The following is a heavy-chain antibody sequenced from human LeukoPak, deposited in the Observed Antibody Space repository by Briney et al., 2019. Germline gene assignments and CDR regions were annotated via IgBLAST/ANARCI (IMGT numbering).Heavy chain of an antibody. Sequence: GGSLRLSCATSGFTFSSYWMSWVRQAPGKGLEWVAHINRDTSEKYYVDSVKGRCTTSRDNAKNSLYLQMNSLRVEDTAVYYCARPGGYTYGFFDYWGQGTLVTVSS. J-gene: IGHJ4*02. CDR2: INRDTSEK. CDR3: ARPGGYTYGFFDY. D-gene: IGHD5-18*01. CDR1: GFTFSSYW. V-gene: IGHV3-7*01.